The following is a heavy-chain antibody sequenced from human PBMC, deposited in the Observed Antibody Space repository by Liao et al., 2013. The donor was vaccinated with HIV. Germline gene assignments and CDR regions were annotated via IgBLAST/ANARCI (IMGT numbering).Heavy chain of an antibody. J-gene: IGHJ5*02. Sequence: QVQLQQWGAGLLKPSETLSLTCAVYGGSFSGYYWSWIRQPPGKGLEWIGEINHSGSTNYNPSLKSRVTMSLDTSKKQFSLRLSSVTAADTAVYYCASRPSPRWCLPPAGFDPWGRGNP. CDR2: INHSGST. CDR3: ASRPSPRWCLPPAGFDP. CDR1: GGSFSGYY. D-gene: IGHD2-21*01. V-gene: IGHV4-34*01.